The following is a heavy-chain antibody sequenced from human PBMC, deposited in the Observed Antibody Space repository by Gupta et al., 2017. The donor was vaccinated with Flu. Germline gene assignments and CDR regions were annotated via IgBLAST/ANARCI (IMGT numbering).Heavy chain of an antibody. D-gene: IGHD3/OR15-3a*01. J-gene: IGHJ4*02. Sequence: VQLVDSGGDLVQPGGSLRLSCATSGFTFNNYWMTWVRQAPGKGLEWVANMNQVGSDKYYVDSVKGRFTISRDNAKGSLFLQMNNLRVEDTASYYCASSRWDRLILDWGQGTLVTVSS. CDR1: GFTFNNYW. V-gene: IGHV3-7*01. CDR3: ASSRWDRLILD. CDR2: MNQVGSDK.